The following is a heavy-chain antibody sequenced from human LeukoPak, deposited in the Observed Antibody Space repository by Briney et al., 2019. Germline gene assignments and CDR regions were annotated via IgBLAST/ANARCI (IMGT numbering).Heavy chain of an antibody. CDR1: GYTFTTYH. Sequence: GASVNVSCKASGYTFTTYHMHWVRQAPGQGLEWMGIINPSGGSTAYAQKFQGGVTVTRDTSTSTVYMELSSLRSEDTAIYYCARGTTNDYWDQGTLVTVSS. D-gene: IGHD1-1*01. CDR3: ARGTTNDY. CDR2: INPSGGST. V-gene: IGHV1-46*01. J-gene: IGHJ4*02.